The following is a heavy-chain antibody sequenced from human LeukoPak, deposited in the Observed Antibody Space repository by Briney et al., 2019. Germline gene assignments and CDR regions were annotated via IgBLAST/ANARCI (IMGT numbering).Heavy chain of an antibody. CDR2: IQNDGSDQ. CDR3: AKARDITMKVVIIPAAFDM. D-gene: IGHD3-22*01. CDR1: GFIFNSYG. J-gene: IGHJ3*02. V-gene: IGHV3-30*02. Sequence: GGSLRLSCVASGFIFNSYGMHWVRQAPDNGLERVGFIQNDGSDQNYADSAKGRFIISRDNSENTLYLQVNSLRAEDTAVYYCAKARDITMKVVIIPAAFDMWGQGTLVTVSS.